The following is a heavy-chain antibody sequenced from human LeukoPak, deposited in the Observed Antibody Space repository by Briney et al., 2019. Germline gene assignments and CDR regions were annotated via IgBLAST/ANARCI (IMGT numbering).Heavy chain of an antibody. CDR2: ITGSSSYM. J-gene: IGHJ4*02. Sequence: GGSLRLSCAATGFPLSSHGMNWVRQAPGKGLEWVSSITGSSSYMYYADSLKGRFTISRDNAKNSLYLQMNSLRAEDTAVYYCARRSYSGYDYLDYWGQGTLVTVSS. V-gene: IGHV3-21*01. CDR3: ARRSYSGYDYLDY. CDR1: GFPLSSHG. D-gene: IGHD5-12*01.